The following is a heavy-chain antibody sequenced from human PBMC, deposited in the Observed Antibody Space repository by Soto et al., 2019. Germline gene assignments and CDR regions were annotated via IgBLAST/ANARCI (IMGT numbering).Heavy chain of an antibody. CDR2: INPNSGAT. CDR1: GYTFLYYY. D-gene: IGHD4-4*01. J-gene: IGHJ4*02. Sequence: QVQLVQSGDELKKPGASVKVSCKASGYTFLYYYIHWGRHAPGQGLEWMGWINPNSGATNSAQKFQDWVTMTRDTSISTAYKELSRLRSDETAVYYCARSDMTTIPNLDYWGQGTLVTVSS. CDR3: ARSDMTTIPNLDY. V-gene: IGHV1-2*04.